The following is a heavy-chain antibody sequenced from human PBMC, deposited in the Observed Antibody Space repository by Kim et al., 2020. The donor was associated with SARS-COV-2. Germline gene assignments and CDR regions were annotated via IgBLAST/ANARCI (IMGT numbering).Heavy chain of an antibody. CDR2: GSST. J-gene: IGHJ4*02. V-gene: IGHV3-74*01. Sequence: GSSTSYADSVKGRFTISRDNAKNTLYLQMNSLRAEDTAVYYCARAQVPDYWGQGTLVTVSS. CDR3: ARAQVPDY.